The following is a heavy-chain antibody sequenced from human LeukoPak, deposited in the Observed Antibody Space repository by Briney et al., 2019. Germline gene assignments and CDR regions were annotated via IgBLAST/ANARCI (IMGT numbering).Heavy chain of an antibody. CDR2: ISSTSSHI. Sequence: GGSLRLSCAGSGFPFSNAWMSWVRQAPGKGLEWVSSISSTSSHINYADSVKGRFTISRDNTKNSLYLQMSSLRAEDTAVYYCARDQGVNYWGQGTLVTVSS. J-gene: IGHJ4*02. CDR3: ARDQGVNY. D-gene: IGHD2-8*01. V-gene: IGHV3-21*01. CDR1: GFPFSNAW.